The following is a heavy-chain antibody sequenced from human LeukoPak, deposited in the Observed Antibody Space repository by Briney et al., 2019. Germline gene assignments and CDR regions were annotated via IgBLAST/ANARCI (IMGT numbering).Heavy chain of an antibody. CDR1: GFTFSSYG. D-gene: IGHD6-13*01. J-gene: IGHJ5*02. CDR3: AKVRRQLVLENWFDP. V-gene: IGHV3-30*18. Sequence: GGSLRLSCAASGFTFSSYGMHWVRQAPGKGLEWVAVISYDGSNKYYADSVKGRFTISRDNSKNTLYLQMNSLRAEDTAVYYCAKVRRQLVLENWFDPWGQGTLVTVSS. CDR2: ISYDGSNK.